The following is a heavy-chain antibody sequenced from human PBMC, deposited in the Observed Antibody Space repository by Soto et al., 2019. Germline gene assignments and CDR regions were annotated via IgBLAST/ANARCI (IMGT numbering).Heavy chain of an antibody. J-gene: IGHJ5*02. V-gene: IGHV4-30-2*01. CDR2: TYHTGRT. CDR3: DRGVITNALVGGGDWFDP. Sequence: HLQLQESGSGLVRPSQTLSLTCAVSGDSISSGAYSWNWIRHPPGKGLEWIGRTYHTGRTYFNPSLKSRVNLSGGMPSNRVSRRLTSVTALGTAVYDCDRGVITNALVGGGDWFDPWGQRTRVTGSS. D-gene: IGHD2-21*01. CDR1: GDSISSGAYS.